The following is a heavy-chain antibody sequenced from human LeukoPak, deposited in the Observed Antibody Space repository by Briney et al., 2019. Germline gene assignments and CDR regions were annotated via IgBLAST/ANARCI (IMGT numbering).Heavy chain of an antibody. D-gene: IGHD2-2*01. CDR3: ARGWETGYQLLPPYYYYYYMDV. CDR1: GFTFSRYS. CDR2: ISNTSTYI. Sequence: GGSLRLSCAASGFTFSRYSMNWVRQAPGKGLEWVASISNTSTYIYYADSVKGRFTISRDNAKNSLYLQMNSLRAEDTAVYYCARGWETGYQLLPPYYYYYYMDVWGKGTTVTVSS. J-gene: IGHJ6*03. V-gene: IGHV3-21*01.